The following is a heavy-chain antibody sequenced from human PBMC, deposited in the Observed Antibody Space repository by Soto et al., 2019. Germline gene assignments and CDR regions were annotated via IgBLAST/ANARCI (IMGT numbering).Heavy chain of an antibody. D-gene: IGHD1-1*01. J-gene: IGHJ4*02. CDR1: CGSISSYY. CDR3: ASHPLNWSDADS. V-gene: IGHV4-4*07. Sequence: SETLSLTCTVSCGSISSYYWSWIRQPAGKGLEWIGRIYTSGSTNYNPSLKSRLSMSVDTSKNQFSLTMKSVTAADTGVYYCASHPLNWSDADSWGQGVLVTVSS. CDR2: IYTSGST.